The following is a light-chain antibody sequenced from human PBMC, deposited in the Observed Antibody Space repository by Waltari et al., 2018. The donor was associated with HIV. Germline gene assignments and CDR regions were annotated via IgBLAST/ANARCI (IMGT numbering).Light chain of an antibody. V-gene: IGKV1-27*01. J-gene: IGKJ1*01. CDR1: HDIGNS. CDR2: STS. Sequence: SPSSLSAFVGDRVTITCRATHDIGNSLAWYHQRPGQVPKLLIYSTSTIQTGVPIRFSGSGSGTFFTLSISSLQPEDVGTYFCQKYNSAPHIFGQGTKVEI. CDR3: QKYNSAPHI.